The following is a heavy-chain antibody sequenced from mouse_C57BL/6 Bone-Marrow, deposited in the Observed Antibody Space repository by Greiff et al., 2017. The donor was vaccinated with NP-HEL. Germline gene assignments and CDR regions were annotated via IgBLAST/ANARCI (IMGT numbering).Heavy chain of an antibody. CDR2: IWSDGST. V-gene: IGHV2-6-1*01. Sequence: QVHVKQSGPGLVAPSQSLSITCTVSGFSLTSYGVHWVRQPPGKGLEWLVVIWSDGSTTYNSALKSRLSISKDNSKSQVFLKMNSLQTDDTAMYYCARHYYGSSYPHAMDYWGQGTSVTVSS. D-gene: IGHD1-1*01. J-gene: IGHJ4*01. CDR3: ARHYYGSSYPHAMDY. CDR1: GFSLTSYG.